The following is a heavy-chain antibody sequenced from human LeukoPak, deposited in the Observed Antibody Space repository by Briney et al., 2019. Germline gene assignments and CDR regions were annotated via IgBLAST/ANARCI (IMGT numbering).Heavy chain of an antibody. J-gene: IGHJ5*02. CDR1: GYSISSGYY. CDR3: ARGRPRNVLLWFRGPFDP. Sequence: SETLSLTCTVSGYSISSGYYWGWIRQPPGKGLEWIGSIYDSGSTYYNPSLKSRVTISVDRSKNQFSLKLSSVTAADTAVYYCARGRPRNVLLWFRGPFDPWGQGTLVTVSS. V-gene: IGHV4-38-2*02. D-gene: IGHD3-10*01. CDR2: IYDSGST.